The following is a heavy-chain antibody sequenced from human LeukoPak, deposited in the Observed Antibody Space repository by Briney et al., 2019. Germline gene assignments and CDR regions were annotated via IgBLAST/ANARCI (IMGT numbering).Heavy chain of an antibody. CDR1: GFTVSDKD. Sequence: GGSLRLSCEISGFTVSDKDMSWVRQAPGEGLEWVSVIYPGGNPYYIDPVKGRFTTSRDNSGNTVYLQMNTLRAGDTAVYYCRAWLGTFDLWGQGTTVIVSS. D-gene: IGHD5-12*01. CDR2: IYPGGNP. V-gene: IGHV3-53*01. J-gene: IGHJ3*01. CDR3: RAWLGTFDL.